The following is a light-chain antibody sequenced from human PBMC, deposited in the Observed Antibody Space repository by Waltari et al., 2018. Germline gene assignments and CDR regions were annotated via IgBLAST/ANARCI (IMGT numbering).Light chain of an antibody. Sequence: DIQMTQSPSTLSASVGDRVTITCRASQSIGSSLAWYQQKPGKAPKVVIYEASSLESGVPSRFSGSGSGTEFTLIISSLQPDDFATYYCQQCNSYLLTFGGGTKVEIK. J-gene: IGKJ4*01. CDR3: QQCNSYLLT. CDR1: QSIGSS. CDR2: EAS. V-gene: IGKV1-5*03.